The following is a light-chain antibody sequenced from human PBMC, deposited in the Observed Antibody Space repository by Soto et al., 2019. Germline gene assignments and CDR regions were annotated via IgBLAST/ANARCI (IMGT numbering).Light chain of an antibody. V-gene: IGKV3-15*01. CDR3: QQYKDWPTT. CDR2: GAS. J-gene: IGKJ1*01. Sequence: EIVLSQSPGTLSLSQWERATLSCRASQSVSSSYLAWYQQKPGQAPRLLIYGASTRATGVPARFSGGGSGTDFTLTITSLQSDDFGVYYCQQYKDWPTTFGQGTKVDIK. CDR1: QSVSSSY.